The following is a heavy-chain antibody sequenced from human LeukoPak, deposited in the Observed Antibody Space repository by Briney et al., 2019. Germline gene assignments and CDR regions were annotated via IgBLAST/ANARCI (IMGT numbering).Heavy chain of an antibody. CDR3: ATEKSSIWSGDF. J-gene: IGHJ4*02. V-gene: IGHV3-7*01. CDR1: GFTFSSYW. CDR2: IRQDGSDK. Sequence: GGSLRLSCAASGFTFSSYWMSWVRQAPGKGLEWVANIRQDGSDKYYVDSVKGRFTISRDNAKNSLYLQMNSLRAEDTAVYYCATEKSSIWSGDFWGRGTLVTVSS. D-gene: IGHD6-13*01.